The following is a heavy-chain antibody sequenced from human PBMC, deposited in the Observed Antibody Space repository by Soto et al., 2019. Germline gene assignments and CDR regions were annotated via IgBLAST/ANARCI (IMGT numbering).Heavy chain of an antibody. CDR3: ARGSKGTYGMDV. J-gene: IGHJ6*02. Sequence: GGSLRLSCAASGYTFRSYDMHWVRQVTGKGLEWVSVIGSAGDSNYAPSVKGRFTSSRENAKNSLYLQMNSLRAGDTAVYYCARGSKGTYGMDVWGQGTTVTVSS. CDR2: IGSAGDS. CDR1: GYTFRSYD. D-gene: IGHD3-10*01. V-gene: IGHV3-13*01.